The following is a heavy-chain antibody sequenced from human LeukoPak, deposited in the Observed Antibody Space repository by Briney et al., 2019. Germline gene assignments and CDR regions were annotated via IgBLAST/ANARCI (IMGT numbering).Heavy chain of an antibody. Sequence: SETLSLTCNVSGGSISSYFWTWIRQPAGKGLEWIGRIHASGTTNYISSLKSRVSMSVDTSKNQFSLKLTSVTAADTAVYFCARDGADVYGRAFDYWGQGTLVSVSS. V-gene: IGHV4-4*07. CDR2: IHASGTT. CDR1: GGSISSYF. D-gene: IGHD3-10*01. J-gene: IGHJ4*02. CDR3: ARDGADVYGRAFDY.